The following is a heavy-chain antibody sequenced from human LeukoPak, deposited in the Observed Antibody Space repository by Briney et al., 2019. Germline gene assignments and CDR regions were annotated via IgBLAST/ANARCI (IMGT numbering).Heavy chain of an antibody. CDR1: GFTFSSYD. CDR3: ARIHYGSGTPPH. D-gene: IGHD3-10*01. V-gene: IGHV3-21*01. Sequence: GGSLRLSCAASGFTFSSYDMNWVRQAPGKGLEWVSSISGSSYYIYYADSLKGRFTVSRDNAKNSLFLRMNSLRVEDTAVYYCARIHYGSGTPPHWGQGTLVTVSS. CDR2: ISGSSYYI. J-gene: IGHJ4*02.